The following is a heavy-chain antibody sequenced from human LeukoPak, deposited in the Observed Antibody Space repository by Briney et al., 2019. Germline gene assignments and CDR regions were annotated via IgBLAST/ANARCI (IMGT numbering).Heavy chain of an antibody. CDR1: GGSISSYY. CDR3: ARVRVEVTIFGVVIFDAFDI. V-gene: IGHV4-59*01. D-gene: IGHD3-3*01. J-gene: IGHJ3*02. Sequence: SETLSLTCTVSGGSISSYYWSWIRQPPGKGPEWIGYIYYSGSTNYNPSLKSRVTISVDTSKNQFSLKLSSVTAADTAVYYCARVRVEVTIFGVVIFDAFDIWGQGTMVTVSS. CDR2: IYYSGST.